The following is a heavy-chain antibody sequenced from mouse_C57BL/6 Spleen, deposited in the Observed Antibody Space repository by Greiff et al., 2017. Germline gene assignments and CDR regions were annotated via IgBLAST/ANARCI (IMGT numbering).Heavy chain of an antibody. CDR3: ARQDDFAWFAY. D-gene: IGHD2-4*01. CDR1: GFTFSSYG. CDR2: ISSGGSYT. J-gene: IGHJ3*01. Sequence: DVMLVESGGDLVKPGGSLKLSCAASGFTFSSYGMSWVRQTPDKRLEWVATISSGGSYTYYPDSVKGRFTISRDNAKNTLYLQMSSLKSEDTAMYYCARQDDFAWFAYWGQGTLVTVSA. V-gene: IGHV5-6*02.